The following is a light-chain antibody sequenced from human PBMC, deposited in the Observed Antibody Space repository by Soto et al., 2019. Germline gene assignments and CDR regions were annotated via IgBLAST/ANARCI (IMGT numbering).Light chain of an antibody. Sequence: ENVLTQLPLSLSVTPGEPASISCRSSQSLLHTNAYHYLDWYLQKPGQSPQLLIYLASYRASGVPDRFSGSGSGTEFTLRISRVEAEDVGVYSCMHPLAFPVTFGQGTRLDIK. J-gene: IGKJ5*01. CDR3: MHPLAFPVT. CDR2: LAS. V-gene: IGKV2-28*01. CDR1: QSLLHTNAYHY.